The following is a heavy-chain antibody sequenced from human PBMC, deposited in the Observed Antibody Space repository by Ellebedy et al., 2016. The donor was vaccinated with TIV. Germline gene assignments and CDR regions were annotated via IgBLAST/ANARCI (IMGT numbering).Heavy chain of an antibody. CDR3: AGDYGAYFDY. Sequence: MPGGSLRLSCSVSAGSIKSYYWNWIRQPPGKGLEWIGYIYYSGSTNYNPSLKSRVTISVDMSKNQFSLRLSSVTAADTAVYYCAGDYGAYFDYWGQGTLVTVSS. CDR1: AGSIKSYY. V-gene: IGHV4-59*08. CDR2: IYYSGST. J-gene: IGHJ4*02. D-gene: IGHD4-17*01.